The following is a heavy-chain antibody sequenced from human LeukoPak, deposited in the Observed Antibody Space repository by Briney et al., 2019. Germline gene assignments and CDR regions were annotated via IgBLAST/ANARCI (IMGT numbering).Heavy chain of an antibody. CDR2: ISWNSGSI. V-gene: IGHV3-9*01. Sequence: GRSLRLSCAASGFTFDDYAMRWVRQAPGKGLEWVSGISWNSGSIGYADSVKGRFTISRDNAKNSLYLQMNSLRAEDTALYYCAKDKNYGDYAITFDYWGQGTLVTVSS. D-gene: IGHD4-17*01. CDR3: AKDKNYGDYAITFDY. J-gene: IGHJ4*02. CDR1: GFTFDDYA.